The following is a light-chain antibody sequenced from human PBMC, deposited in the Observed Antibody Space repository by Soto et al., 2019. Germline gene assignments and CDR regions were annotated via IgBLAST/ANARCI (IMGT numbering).Light chain of an antibody. J-gene: IGKJ1*01. CDR3: QQYGSSPAT. CDR2: GAS. Sequence: EIVLTQSPGTLSLSPGERATLSCRASQSVSSSYLAGYQQKPGQAPRLLIYGASSRATGIPDRFSGSGSGTDFTLNISRLEPEDFAVYYCQQYGSSPATFGQGTKVEIK. V-gene: IGKV3-20*01. CDR1: QSVSSSY.